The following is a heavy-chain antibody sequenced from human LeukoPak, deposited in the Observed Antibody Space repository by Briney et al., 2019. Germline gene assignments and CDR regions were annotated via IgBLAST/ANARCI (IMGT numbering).Heavy chain of an antibody. D-gene: IGHD2-2*01. Sequence: SETLSLTCTVSGGSISSSSYYWGWIRQPPGKGLEWIGEINHSGSTNYNPSLKSRVTISVDTSKNQFSLKLSSVTAADTAVYYCASNLVVPAATYFDYWGQGTLVTVSS. CDR1: GGSISSSSYY. CDR2: INHSGST. CDR3: ASNLVVPAATYFDY. V-gene: IGHV4-39*07. J-gene: IGHJ4*02.